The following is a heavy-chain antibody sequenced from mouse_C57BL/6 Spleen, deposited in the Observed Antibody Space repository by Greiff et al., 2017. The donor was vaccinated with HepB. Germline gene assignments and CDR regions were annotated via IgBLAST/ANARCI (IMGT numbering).Heavy chain of an antibody. Sequence: VQLVESGAELVKPGASVKLSCKASGYTFTEYTIHWVKQRSGQGLEWIGWVYPGSGSIKYNEKFKDKATLTADKSSSTVYMELSRLTSEDSAVYFCARHDWENYAMDYWGQGTSVTVSS. CDR1: GYTFTEYT. CDR3: ARHDWENYAMDY. D-gene: IGHD4-1*01. V-gene: IGHV1-62-2*01. J-gene: IGHJ4*01. CDR2: VYPGSGSI.